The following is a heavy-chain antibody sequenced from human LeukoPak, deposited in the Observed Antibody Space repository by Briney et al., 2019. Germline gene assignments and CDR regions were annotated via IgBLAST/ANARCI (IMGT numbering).Heavy chain of an antibody. V-gene: IGHV4-59*11. J-gene: IGHJ4*02. Sequence: PSETLSLTCTVSGGSISSHSWSWIRQPPGKGLEWIGYINYSGSTNYNHSLKSRVTISIDMAKNQVPLKLSSVTAADTAVYYCATFYYDSSGYRDWGQGTLVTVSS. CDR3: ATFYYDSSGYRD. D-gene: IGHD3-22*01. CDR1: GGSISSHS. CDR2: INYSGST.